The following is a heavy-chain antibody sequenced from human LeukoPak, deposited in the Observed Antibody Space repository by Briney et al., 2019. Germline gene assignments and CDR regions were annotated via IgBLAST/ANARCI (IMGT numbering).Heavy chain of an antibody. Sequence: ASVRVSFRTSVYTFTVSDINWVQQAPGQGSGWMGWMNPNSGATGYAKKFQGRVTMARDTSISAAYMELSNLKSEDTAVYFCARRGYSGYADWGQGTLVTVSS. J-gene: IGHJ4*02. CDR3: ARRGYSGYAD. CDR1: VYTFTVSD. V-gene: IGHV1-8*01. D-gene: IGHD5-12*01. CDR2: MNPNSGAT.